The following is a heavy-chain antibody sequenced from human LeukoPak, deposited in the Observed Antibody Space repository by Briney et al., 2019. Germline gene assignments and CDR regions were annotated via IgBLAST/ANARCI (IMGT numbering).Heavy chain of an antibody. D-gene: IGHD3-22*01. J-gene: IGHJ6*02. CDR3: AGTPYDSSGYPASYYYYYGMDV. CDR2: IYYSGST. V-gene: IGHV4-59*12. CDR1: GGSISSYY. Sequence: RASETLSLTCTVSGGSISSYYWSWIRQPPGKGLEWIGYIYYSGSTNYNPSLKSRVTISVDTSKNQFSLKLSSVTAADTAVYYCAGTPYDSSGYPASYYYYYGMDVWGQGTTVTVSS.